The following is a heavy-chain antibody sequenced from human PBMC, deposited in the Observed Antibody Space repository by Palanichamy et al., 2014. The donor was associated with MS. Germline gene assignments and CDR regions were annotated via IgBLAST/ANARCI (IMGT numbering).Heavy chain of an antibody. CDR3: ARVSWGCSGGSCYSDYFDY. V-gene: IGHV3-66*02. J-gene: IGHJ4*02. Sequence: EVQLVESGGGLVQPGGSLRLSCAASGFTVSSNYMSWVRQAPGKGLEWVSVIYSGGSTYYADSVKGRFTISRDNSKNTLYLQMNSLRAEDTVVYYCARVSWGCSGGSCYSDYFDYWGQGTLVTVSS. D-gene: IGHD2-15*01. CDR2: IYSGGST. CDR1: GFTVSSNY.